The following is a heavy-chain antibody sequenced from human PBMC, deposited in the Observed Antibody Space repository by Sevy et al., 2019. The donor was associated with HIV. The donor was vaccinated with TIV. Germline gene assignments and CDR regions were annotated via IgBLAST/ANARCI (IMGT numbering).Heavy chain of an antibody. CDR1: GFTFSNAW. CDR3: TTSIAAAGDIYYYYGMDV. Sequence: GGSLRLSCAASGFTFSNAWMSWVRQAPGKGLEWVGRIKSKTDGGTTDYVAPVKGRFTISRDDSKNTLYLQMNSLKTEDTAVYYCTTSIAAAGDIYYYYGMDVWGQWTTVTVSS. CDR2: IKSKTDGGTT. J-gene: IGHJ6*02. V-gene: IGHV3-15*01. D-gene: IGHD6-13*01.